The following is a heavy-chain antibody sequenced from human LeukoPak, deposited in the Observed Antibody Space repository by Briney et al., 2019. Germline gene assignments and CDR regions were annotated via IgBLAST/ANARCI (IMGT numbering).Heavy chain of an antibody. CDR1: GFTFSSYG. J-gene: IGHJ4*02. Sequence: SGGSLRLSCAASGFTFSSYGMSWVRQAPGKGLEWASAISGSGGSTYYADSVKGRFTISRDNSKNTLYLQMNSLRAEDTAVYYCAKDSTTWIQLWLFDYWGQGTLVTVSS. CDR2: ISGSGGST. V-gene: IGHV3-23*01. D-gene: IGHD5-18*01. CDR3: AKDSTTWIQLWLFDY.